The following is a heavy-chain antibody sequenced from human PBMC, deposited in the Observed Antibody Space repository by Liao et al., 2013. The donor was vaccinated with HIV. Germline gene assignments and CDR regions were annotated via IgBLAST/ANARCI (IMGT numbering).Heavy chain of an antibody. V-gene: IGHV4-59*01. Sequence: QVQLQESGPGLVKPSETLSLKCSVSGGSISTYQWTWIRQPPGKGLNGLGDVYYSGSTNYNPSLKSRVTISVDTSKKQFSLKLSSVTAADTAVYYCARDGTGTGDYAFDIWGQGTMVTVSS. CDR1: GGSISTYQ. CDR2: VYYSGST. CDR3: ARDGTGTGDYAFDI. D-gene: IGHD7-27*01. J-gene: IGHJ3*02.